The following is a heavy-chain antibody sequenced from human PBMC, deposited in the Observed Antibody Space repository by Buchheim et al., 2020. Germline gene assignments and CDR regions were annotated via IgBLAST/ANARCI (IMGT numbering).Heavy chain of an antibody. Sequence: QVQLVESGGGVVQPGRSLRLSCAASGFTFSTYAMHWVRQAPGKGLEGVAVISDDGSKAYYADSVKDRFTISRDNSKNTVYLQMNSLRTEDTAVYYCARDRFRSSGTFFDQWGQGNL. CDR2: ISDDGSKA. V-gene: IGHV3-30*04. J-gene: IGHJ4*02. CDR1: GFTFSTYA. CDR3: ARDRFRSSGTFFDQ. D-gene: IGHD1-26*01.